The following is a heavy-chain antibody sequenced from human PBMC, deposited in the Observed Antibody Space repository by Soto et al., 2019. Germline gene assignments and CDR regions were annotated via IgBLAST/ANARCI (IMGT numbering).Heavy chain of an antibody. D-gene: IGHD6-19*01. CDR3: AKAGGRGWYLDWYFDL. Sequence: EVQLLESGGGLVQPGGSLRLSCAASGFTFSNYAMTWVRQAPGKGLEWVSALGDSGGTTYYADSVKGRFTISRDNFKNTLYLQVGSLGAEDTAVYYCAKAGGRGWYLDWYFDLWGRGTLVTVSS. V-gene: IGHV3-23*01. CDR1: GFTFSNYA. J-gene: IGHJ2*01. CDR2: LGDSGGTT.